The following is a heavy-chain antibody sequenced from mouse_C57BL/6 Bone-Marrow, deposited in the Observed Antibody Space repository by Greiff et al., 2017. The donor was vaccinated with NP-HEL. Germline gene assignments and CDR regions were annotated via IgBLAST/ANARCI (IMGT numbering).Heavy chain of an antibody. CDR1: GYTFTSYV. J-gene: IGHJ4*01. CDR3: APLLRYYAMEY. Sequence: VQLQQSGAELARPGASLKLSCKASGYTFTSYVISWVKPRTGQGLGWIGAIYPRSGNTYYNEKFKGKSTLTAAKSSSTAYMELRILTSEDYAVYFCAPLLRYYAMEYWGQGTSVTVSS. CDR2: IYPRSGNT. D-gene: IGHD1-2*01. V-gene: IGHV1-81*01.